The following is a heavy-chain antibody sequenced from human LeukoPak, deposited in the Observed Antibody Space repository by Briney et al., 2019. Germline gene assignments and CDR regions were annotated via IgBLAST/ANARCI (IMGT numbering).Heavy chain of an antibody. CDR3: ARLYSGWPPGIDY. CDR1: GFTFSTYW. J-gene: IGHJ4*02. V-gene: IGHV3-66*04. D-gene: IGHD6-19*01. Sequence: GGSLRLSCEGSGFTFSTYWMSWVRQALGKGLEWGSVIYSGGSTYYADSVKGKFTISRDNTKNTLYLQMNSMRAEDTAVYYCARLYSGWPPGIDYWGQGTLVTVSS. CDR2: IYSGGST.